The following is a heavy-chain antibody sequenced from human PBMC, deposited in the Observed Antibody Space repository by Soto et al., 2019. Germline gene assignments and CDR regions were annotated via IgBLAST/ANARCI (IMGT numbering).Heavy chain of an antibody. V-gene: IGHV3-30*03. CDR3: GGGLYFFDY. J-gene: IGHJ4*02. CDR2: ISHDGRNK. Sequence: GGSLRLSCEASGFTFSHYGMHWFRQAPGKGLEWVSVISHDGRNKYYADSVKGRFTISRDNSKNTLYLQMNSLTAEDTAVYYCGGGLYFFDYCGQGTLVTVSS. D-gene: IGHD5-12*01. CDR1: GFTFSHYG.